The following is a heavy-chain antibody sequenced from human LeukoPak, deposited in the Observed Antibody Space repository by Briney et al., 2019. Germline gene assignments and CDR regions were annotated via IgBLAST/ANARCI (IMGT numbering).Heavy chain of an antibody. CDR1: GYTFTSYG. J-gene: IGHJ6*02. CDR3: ARVDIPPNYDILTGYYLYYYYYGMDV. Sequence: GASVKVSCKASGYTFTSYGISWVRQAPGQGLEWMGWISAYNGNTNYAQKFQGRVTMTRNTSISTAYMEISSLRSEGTAVYYCARVDIPPNYDILTGYYLYYYYYGMDVWGQGTTVTVSS. D-gene: IGHD3-9*01. CDR2: ISAYNGNT. V-gene: IGHV1-18*01.